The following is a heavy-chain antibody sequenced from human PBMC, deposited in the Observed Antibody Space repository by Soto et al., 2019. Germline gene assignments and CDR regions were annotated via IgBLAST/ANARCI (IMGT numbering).Heavy chain of an antibody. CDR3: ERDNSYDSSGYYDNYGLDV. J-gene: IGHJ6*02. Sequence: EVQLVESGGGLVKPGGSLRLSCAASGFTFSSYNMNWVRQAPGKGLEWVSSISGSSSYIYYADSVKGRFTISRDNAKNSLYLQMNSLRAEDTAVYYCERDNSYDSSGYYDNYGLDVWGQGTTVTVSS. V-gene: IGHV3-21*01. D-gene: IGHD3-22*01. CDR2: ISGSSSYI. CDR1: GFTFSSYN.